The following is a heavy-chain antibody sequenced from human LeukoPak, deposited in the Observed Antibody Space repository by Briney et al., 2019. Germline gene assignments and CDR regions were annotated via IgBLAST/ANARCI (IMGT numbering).Heavy chain of an antibody. Sequence: QAGGSLRLSCAASGFTFSSYAMSWVRQAPGKGLEWVSAISGSGGSTYYADSVKGRFTISRDNSKNTLYLQMNSLRAEDTAVYYCAKDIVVVVAEKDYFDYWGQGTLVTVSS. D-gene: IGHD2-15*01. CDR3: AKDIVVVVAEKDYFDY. CDR2: ISGSGGST. V-gene: IGHV3-23*01. J-gene: IGHJ4*02. CDR1: GFTFSSYA.